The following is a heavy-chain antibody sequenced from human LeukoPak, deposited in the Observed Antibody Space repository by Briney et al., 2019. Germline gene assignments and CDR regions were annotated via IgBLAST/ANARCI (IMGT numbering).Heavy chain of an antibody. V-gene: IGHV3-20*04. J-gene: IGHJ1*01. CDR2: INWNGETI. D-gene: IGHD3-22*01. CDR1: GFTFDDFG. CDR3: ARDSYYFDSSGYHRYFQY. Sequence: GGSLRLSCATSGFTFDDFGMAWVRQVPGKGPEWVSGINWNGETIAYRDSVKGRFTISRDSARRSVYLQMNSLRAEDTAVYYCARDSYYFDSSGYHRYFQYWARAPWSPSPQ.